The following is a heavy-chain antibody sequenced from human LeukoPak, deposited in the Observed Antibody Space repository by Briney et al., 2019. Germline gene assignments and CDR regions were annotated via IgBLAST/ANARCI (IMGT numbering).Heavy chain of an antibody. V-gene: IGHV4-39*01. CDR2: KYNSGLT. CDR1: GGSISCTSYS. CDR3: ARLDSRGDKDI. J-gene: IGHJ4*02. Sequence: KPSETLSLTCTVSGGSISCTSYSRGWIRQPPGTGLEWIGQKYNSGLTEYSPSLKSRVTISVDTSKNQFSLKLASVTAADTAVYYCARLDSRGDKDIWGRGILVTVSS. D-gene: IGHD2-21*02.